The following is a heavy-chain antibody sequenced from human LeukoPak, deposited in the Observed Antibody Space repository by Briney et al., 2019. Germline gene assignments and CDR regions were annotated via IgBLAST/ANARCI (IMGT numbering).Heavy chain of an antibody. J-gene: IGHJ4*02. CDR3: ASGWLRYYFEY. D-gene: IGHD5-12*01. CDR2: IYYSGST. Sequence: SETLSLTCTVSGGSSSSYYWSWIRQPPGKGLEWIGYIYYSGSTNYNPSLKSRVTISVDTSKKQFSLKLSSVTAADTAVYYCASGWLRYYFEYWGQGTLVTVSS. CDR1: GGSSSSYY. V-gene: IGHV4-59*01.